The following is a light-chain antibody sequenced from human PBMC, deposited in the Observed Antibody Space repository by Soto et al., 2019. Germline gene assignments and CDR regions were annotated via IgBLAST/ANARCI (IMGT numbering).Light chain of an antibody. Sequence: QSALTQPASVSGSPGQSITISCTGTSSDVGGYNYVSWYQQHPGKAPKLMIYDVSNRPSGVSTRFSGSKSGNTASLTISGVQAEYEAASYCCSYTSCSPPPVLGRGPPLTV. CDR1: SSDVGGYNY. CDR3: CSYTSCSPPPV. CDR2: DVS. V-gene: IGLV2-14*03. J-gene: IGLJ2*01.